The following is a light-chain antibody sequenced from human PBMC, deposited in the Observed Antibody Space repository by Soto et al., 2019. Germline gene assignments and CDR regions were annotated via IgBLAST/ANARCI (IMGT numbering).Light chain of an antibody. CDR1: DIGSKS. CDR2: DDS. Sequence: SYELTQPPSVSVAPGQTARITCEGSDIGSKSVQWYQLKPGQAPVLVVYDDSARPSGVPERLSGSNSGNTVTLTISRVEAGDEADFYCQVWDSSSEHYVFGTGTKVTVL. J-gene: IGLJ1*01. CDR3: QVWDSSSEHYV. V-gene: IGLV3-21*02.